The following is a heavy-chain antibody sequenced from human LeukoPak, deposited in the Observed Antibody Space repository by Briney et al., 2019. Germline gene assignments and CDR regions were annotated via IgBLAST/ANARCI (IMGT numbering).Heavy chain of an antibody. CDR2: IKQDGSEK. CDR3: ARCAGVGATLTYYYYYGMDV. Sequence: GGSLRLSCAASGFTFSSYWTSWVRQAPGKGLEWVANIKQDGSEKYYVDSVKGRFTISRDNAKNSLYPQMNSLRAEDTAVYYCARCAGVGATLTYYYYYGMDVWGQGTTVTVSS. J-gene: IGHJ6*02. D-gene: IGHD1-26*01. CDR1: GFTFSSYW. V-gene: IGHV3-7*01.